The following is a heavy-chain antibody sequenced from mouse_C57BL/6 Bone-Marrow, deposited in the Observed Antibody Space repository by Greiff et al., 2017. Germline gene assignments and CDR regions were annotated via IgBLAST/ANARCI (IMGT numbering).Heavy chain of an antibody. CDR3: TTLPKNY. J-gene: IGHJ2*01. CDR1: GFNINDDY. Sequence: VQLQQSGAELVRPGASVKLSCTASGFNINDDYMHWVKQRPEQGLEWIGWIDPENGDTEYASKFQGKATITADTSSNTAYLQLSSLTSEDTAVYCCTTLPKNYWGQGTTLTVSS. CDR2: IDPENGDT. D-gene: IGHD2-1*01. V-gene: IGHV14-4*01.